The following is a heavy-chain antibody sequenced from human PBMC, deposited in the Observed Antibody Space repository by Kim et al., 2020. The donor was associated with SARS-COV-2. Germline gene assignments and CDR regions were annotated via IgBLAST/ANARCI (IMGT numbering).Heavy chain of an antibody. CDR1: GYTFTSYA. Sequence: ASVKVSCKASGYTFTSYAMHWVRQAPGQRLEWMGWINAGNGNTKYSQKFQGRVTITRDTSASTAYMELSSLRSEDTAVYYCARDQGIYCSSTSCRYGMDVWGQGPTGTVSS. J-gene: IGHJ6*01. V-gene: IGHV1-3*01. CDR2: INAGNGNT. D-gene: IGHD2-2*01. CDR3: ARDQGIYCSSTSCRYGMDV.